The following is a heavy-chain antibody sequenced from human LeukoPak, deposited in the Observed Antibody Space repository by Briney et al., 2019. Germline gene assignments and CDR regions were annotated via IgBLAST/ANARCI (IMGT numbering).Heavy chain of an antibody. Sequence: GGSLRLSCAASGFTFSTYWMHWVRQAPREGLVWVSFINSDGSGTGYADSVKGRFTVSRDNAKNTLYLQMNSLRAEDTAVYYCSYGSGREGYMDVWGKGTTVTVSS. CDR1: GFTFSTYW. V-gene: IGHV3-74*01. J-gene: IGHJ6*03. D-gene: IGHD3-10*01. CDR2: INSDGSGT. CDR3: SYGSGREGYMDV.